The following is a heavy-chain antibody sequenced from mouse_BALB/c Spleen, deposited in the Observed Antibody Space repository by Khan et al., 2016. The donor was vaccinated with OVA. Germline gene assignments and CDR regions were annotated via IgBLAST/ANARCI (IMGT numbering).Heavy chain of an antibody. D-gene: IGHD2-3*01. V-gene: IGHV1S136*01. CDR1: GYTFISYV. J-gene: IGHJ3*01. Sequence: EVQLQQSGPELVKPGASVKMSCKASGYTFISYVMHWVKQKPGQGLEWIGYIYPFNGDTKYNEKFKDKATLTSDKSSSTAYMELSRLTSEDSAVYFGAPVDSYYVSFAYWGQGTLVTVSA. CDR3: APVDSYYVSFAY. CDR2: IYPFNGDT.